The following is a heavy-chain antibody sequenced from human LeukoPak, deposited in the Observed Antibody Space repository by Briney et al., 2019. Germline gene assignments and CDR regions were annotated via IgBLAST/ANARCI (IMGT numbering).Heavy chain of an antibody. Sequence: ASVKVSCKASGYSFTSYGISWVRQAPGQGLEWMGWISAYNGNTNYAQKLQGRVTMTTDTSTSTAYMELRSLRSDDTAVYYCARPGLVGATSFDVFDIWGQGTMVTVSS. D-gene: IGHD1-26*01. CDR3: ARPGLVGATSFDVFDI. V-gene: IGHV1-18*01. CDR1: GYSFTSYG. CDR2: ISAYNGNT. J-gene: IGHJ3*02.